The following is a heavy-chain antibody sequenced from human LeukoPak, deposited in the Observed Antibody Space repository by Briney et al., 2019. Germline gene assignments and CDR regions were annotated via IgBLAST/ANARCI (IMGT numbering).Heavy chain of an antibody. CDR2: INHSGST. Sequence: SETLSLTCTVSGGSISGYYWSWIRQPPGKGLEWIGEINHSGSTNYNPSLKSRVTISVDTSKNQFSLKLSSVTAADTAVYYCARGRWYCSSTSCYATNYYYYYMDVWGKGTTVTVSS. CDR3: ARGRWYCSSTSCYATNYYYYYMDV. J-gene: IGHJ6*03. V-gene: IGHV4-34*01. D-gene: IGHD2-2*01. CDR1: GGSISGYY.